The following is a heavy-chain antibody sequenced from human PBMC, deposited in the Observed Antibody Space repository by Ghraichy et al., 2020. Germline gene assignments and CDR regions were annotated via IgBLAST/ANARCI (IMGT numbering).Heavy chain of an antibody. D-gene: IGHD3-22*01. Sequence: SETLSLTCAVSGGSISRGSFPWSWIRQPPGKGLEWIGYIYHSGNTYYNPSLKSRVTISLDSSKNQFSLRLSSVTAADTAVYYCARAPYDDDGFYDDGFDIWGQGTMFTVSS. CDR2: IYHSGNT. CDR3: ARAPYDDDGFYDDGFDI. V-gene: IGHV4-30-2*01. J-gene: IGHJ3*02. CDR1: GGSISRGSFP.